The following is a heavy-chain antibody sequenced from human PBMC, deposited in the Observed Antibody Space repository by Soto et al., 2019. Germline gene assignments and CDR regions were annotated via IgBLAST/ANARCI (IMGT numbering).Heavy chain of an antibody. Sequence: ASVKVSCKASGYTFTSHGISWVRQAPGQGLEWMGWVSTYNGKTDYAQKFQGRVTMTADTRTSTGYMELRSLRSDDTAVYYCARLLTEGATYREDAFDIWGQGXKVTV. D-gene: IGHD1-26*01. CDR1: GYTFTSHG. CDR3: ARLLTEGATYREDAFDI. CDR2: VSTYNGKT. V-gene: IGHV1-18*01. J-gene: IGHJ3*02.